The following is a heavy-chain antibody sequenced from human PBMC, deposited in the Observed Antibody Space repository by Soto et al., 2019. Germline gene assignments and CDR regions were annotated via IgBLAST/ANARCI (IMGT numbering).Heavy chain of an antibody. J-gene: IGHJ5*02. D-gene: IGHD3-10*01. CDR3: ARGVGSGSYYNQYNWFDP. V-gene: IGHV1-18*01. Sequence: GASVKVSCKASGYTFANNGIGWVRQAPGQGREWMGWISAYNGNTKYAQKFQGRVTMTTDTSTSTAYMELRSLRSDDTAVYYCARGVGSGSYYNQYNWFDPWGQGTLVTVSS. CDR1: GYTFANNG. CDR2: ISAYNGNT.